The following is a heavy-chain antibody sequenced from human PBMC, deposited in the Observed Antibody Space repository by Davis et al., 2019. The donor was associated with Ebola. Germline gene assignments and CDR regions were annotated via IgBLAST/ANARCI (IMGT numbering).Heavy chain of an antibody. J-gene: IGHJ4*02. V-gene: IGHV1-18*01. D-gene: IGHD5-18*01. CDR2: ISPYNGNT. Sequence: AASVKVSCKASGYTFTSYGISWVRQAPGQGLEWMGWISPYNGNTNYAQKLQGRVTMTTDTSTSTAYMELRSLRSDDTAVYYCARDLGMVKSYYFDYWGQGTLVTVSS. CDR1: GYTFTSYG. CDR3: ARDLGMVKSYYFDY.